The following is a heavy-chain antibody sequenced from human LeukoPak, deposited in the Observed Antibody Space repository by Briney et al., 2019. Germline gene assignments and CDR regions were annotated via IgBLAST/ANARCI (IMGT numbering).Heavy chain of an antibody. V-gene: IGHV3-30*18. Sequence: GGSLRLCCAASGFTFSSYGMHWVRQAAGKGLEWVAVISYDGSNKYYADSVKGRFTISRDNSKNTLYLQMNSLRAEDTAVYYCAKLEYCSSTSCQSGRAAFDIWGQGTMVTVSS. CDR2: ISYDGSNK. D-gene: IGHD2-2*01. J-gene: IGHJ3*02. CDR1: GFTFSSYG. CDR3: AKLEYCSSTSCQSGRAAFDI.